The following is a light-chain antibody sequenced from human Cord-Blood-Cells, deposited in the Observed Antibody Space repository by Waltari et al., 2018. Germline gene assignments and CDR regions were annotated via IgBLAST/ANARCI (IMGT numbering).Light chain of an antibody. CDR3: QSADSSGTWV. CDR1: ALPKQY. Sequence: SYELTQPPSVSVSPGQKARLTCSGDALPKQYAYWYQQKPGQAPVLVIYKDSERPSGIPERFSGSSSGTTVTLTISGVQAEDEADYYCQSADSSGTWVFGGGTKLTVL. CDR2: KDS. J-gene: IGLJ3*02. V-gene: IGLV3-25*02.